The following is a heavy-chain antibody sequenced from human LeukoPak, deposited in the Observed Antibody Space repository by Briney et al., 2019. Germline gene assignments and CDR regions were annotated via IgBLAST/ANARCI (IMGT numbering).Heavy chain of an antibody. J-gene: IGHJ6*02. CDR2: ISSSSSYI. CDR3: ARDMNDYGDYGGDYYYYYGMDV. CDR1: GFTFSSYS. D-gene: IGHD4-17*01. Sequence: PGGSLRLSCAASGFTFSSYSMNWVRQAPGKGLEWVSSISSSSSYIYYADSVKGRFTISRDNAKNSLYLQMNSLRAEDTAVYYCARDMNDYGDYGGDYYYYYGMDVWGQGTTVTVSS. V-gene: IGHV3-21*01.